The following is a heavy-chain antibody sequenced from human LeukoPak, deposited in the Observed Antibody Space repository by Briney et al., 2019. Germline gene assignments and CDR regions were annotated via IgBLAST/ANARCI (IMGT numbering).Heavy chain of an antibody. D-gene: IGHD5-12*01. Sequence: SETLSLTCTISGGSIGTYYWSWIRQPPGKGLEWIGWVYYTGQTRYNPSLKSRVTIWLETSKNQFSLSLASVIAADTALYYCAREVGSGYGYGMDVWGQGNTVTVSS. CDR2: VYYTGQT. CDR3: AREVGSGYGYGMDV. V-gene: IGHV4-59*01. J-gene: IGHJ6*02. CDR1: GGSIGTYY.